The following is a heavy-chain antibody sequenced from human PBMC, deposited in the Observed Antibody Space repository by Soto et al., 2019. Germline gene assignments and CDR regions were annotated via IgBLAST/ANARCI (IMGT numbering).Heavy chain of an antibody. Sequence: QLQLQESGPRLVKPSETLSLTCSVSGGSISSSSYSWGWIRQPPGKGLEGIGTIYYSGSTHDNPTLEGRVAISADTPNNQLSLRLSSVTAADTAVYYCGRQPGHCGSTTCFGYYSVDVWGQGTTVTVS. J-gene: IGHJ6*02. V-gene: IGHV4-39*01. CDR3: GRQPGHCGSTTCFGYYSVDV. CDR2: IYYSGST. D-gene: IGHD2-2*01. CDR1: GGSISSSSYS.